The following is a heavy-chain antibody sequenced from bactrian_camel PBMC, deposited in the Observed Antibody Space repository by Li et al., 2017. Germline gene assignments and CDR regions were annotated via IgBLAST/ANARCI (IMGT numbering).Heavy chain of an antibody. CDR1: GFTFSSVY. CDR3: VRDVLDSLLSPFGY. CDR2: MPSDGDST. V-gene: IGHV3S40*01. D-gene: IGHD5*01. J-gene: IGHJ6*01. Sequence: DVQLVESGGGSVQAGGCLRLSCAASGFTFSSVYMSWVRQAPGKGLEWVSSMPSDGDSTYYADSVKGRFTISRDNAKNTVYLQMNSLKPEDTAVYYCVRDVLDSLLSPFGYWGQGTQVTVS.